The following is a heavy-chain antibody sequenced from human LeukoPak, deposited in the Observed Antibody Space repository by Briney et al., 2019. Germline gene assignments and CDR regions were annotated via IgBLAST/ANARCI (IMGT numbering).Heavy chain of an antibody. J-gene: IGHJ5*02. D-gene: IGHD6-19*01. V-gene: IGHV3-21*01. Sequence: PGGSLRLSCAASGFTFSSCSMNWVRQAPGKGLEWVSSISSSSSYIYYADSVKGRFTISRDNAKNSLYLQMNSLRAEDTAVYYCAVVSSGWYPVDPWGQGTLVTVSS. CDR3: AVVSSGWYPVDP. CDR1: GFTFSSCS. CDR2: ISSSSSYI.